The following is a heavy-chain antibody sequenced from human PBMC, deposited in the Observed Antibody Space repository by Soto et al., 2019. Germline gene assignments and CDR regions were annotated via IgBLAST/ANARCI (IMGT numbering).Heavy chain of an antibody. V-gene: IGHV1-69*13. D-gene: IGHD3-3*01. CDR3: ARGRTIFGVVNFDY. J-gene: IGHJ4*02. CDR2: VIPIFSVM. Sequence: SVKVSCKASGGTFSNSPIAWVRLAPGQGLECMGGVIPIFSVMKYAEKFQGRVTFTADDSTSTVYMELSSLTSEDTAVYYCARGRTIFGVVNFDYWGQGTPVTVSS. CDR1: GGTFSNSP.